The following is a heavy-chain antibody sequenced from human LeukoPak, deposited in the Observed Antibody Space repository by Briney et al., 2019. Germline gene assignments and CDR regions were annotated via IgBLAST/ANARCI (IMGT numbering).Heavy chain of an antibody. J-gene: IGHJ1*01. Sequence: GESLKISCKGSGYSFTSYWIGWVRQIPGKGLEWMGIIYPGDSDTRYSPSFQGQVTISADKSISTAYLQWSSLKASDTAMYYCAREGHYYDSSGYYYVSSQYFQHWGQGTLVTVSS. CDR1: GYSFTSYW. CDR2: IYPGDSDT. CDR3: AREGHYYDSSGYYYVSSQYFQH. V-gene: IGHV5-51*01. D-gene: IGHD3-22*01.